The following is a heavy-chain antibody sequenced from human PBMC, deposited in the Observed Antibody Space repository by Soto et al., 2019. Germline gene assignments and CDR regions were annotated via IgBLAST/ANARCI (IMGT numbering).Heavy chain of an antibody. V-gene: IGHV1-69*13. D-gene: IGHD6-13*01. J-gene: IGHJ6*02. CDR3: ARSRAAAPPRVGMAV. Sequence: SVKVSCKASGGTFSEYAIGWVRQAPGQGLEWMGGIIPFFQTPNYAQKYQGRVTITADESATTAYMEMRSLRSEDTAVYYCARSRAAAPPRVGMAVWGQGTTVTGSS. CDR1: GGTFSEYA. CDR2: IIPFFQTP.